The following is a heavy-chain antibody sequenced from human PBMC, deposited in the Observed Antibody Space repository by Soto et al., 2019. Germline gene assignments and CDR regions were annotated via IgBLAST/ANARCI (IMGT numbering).Heavy chain of an antibody. CDR2: ISSRGSTI. V-gene: IGHV3-11*01. CDR3: ARDPRKYYFDY. CDR1: GFTFSDYY. Sequence: QVQLVESGGGLVKPGGSLRLSCAASGFTFSDYYMTWIRQAPGKGLEWVSYISSRGSTIYYADSVKGRFTISRDNAKNSLYLQLNSLRAEDTAVYYWARDPRKYYFDYWGQGTLVTVSS. J-gene: IGHJ4*02.